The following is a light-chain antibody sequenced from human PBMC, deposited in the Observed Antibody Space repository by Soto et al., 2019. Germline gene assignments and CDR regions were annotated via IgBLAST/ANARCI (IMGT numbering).Light chain of an antibody. Sequence: EIVLTQSPATLSLSPGERATLSCRASQSVSSSYLAWYQQKPGQAPRLLIYGASSRATGIPDRFSGSGSGTDFTLTSSILEPEDFAVYYCQQYGSSPRTFGQGTKVDIK. CDR1: QSVSSSY. CDR3: QQYGSSPRT. J-gene: IGKJ1*01. CDR2: GAS. V-gene: IGKV3-20*01.